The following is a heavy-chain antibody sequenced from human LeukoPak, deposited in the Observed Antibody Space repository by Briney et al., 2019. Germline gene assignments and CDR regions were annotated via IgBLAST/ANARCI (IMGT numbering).Heavy chain of an antibody. D-gene: IGHD2-2*01. CDR2: IKQDGGEE. V-gene: IGHV3-7*01. CDR3: ARLRRYCSTSTCQYYYYYMDV. Sequence: GGSLRLSCVASGFTFSNYWMSWVRQAPGKGLEWVGNIKQDGGEENYVDSVKGRFTISRDNAEKSVYLQMNSLRAEDTAVYYCARLRRYCSTSTCQYYYYYMDVWGKGTTVTVSS. J-gene: IGHJ6*03. CDR1: GFTFSNYW.